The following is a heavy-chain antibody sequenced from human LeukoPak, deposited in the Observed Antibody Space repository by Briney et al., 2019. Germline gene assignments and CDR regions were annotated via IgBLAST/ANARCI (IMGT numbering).Heavy chain of an antibody. Sequence: GASVKVSCKASGHTFTGYFMHWVRQAPGQGLEWMGWINPNSGGTKYVQKFQGRITMTRDTSISTAYMELSRLGSDDTAVYYCARDLATSIIYYYMDVWGKGTTVTVSS. CDR3: ARDLATSIIYYYMDV. CDR2: INPNSGGT. D-gene: IGHD1-26*01. CDR1: GHTFTGYF. J-gene: IGHJ6*03. V-gene: IGHV1-2*02.